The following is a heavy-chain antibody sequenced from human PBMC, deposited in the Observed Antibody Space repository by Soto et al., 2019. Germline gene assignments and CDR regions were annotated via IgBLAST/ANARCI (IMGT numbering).Heavy chain of an antibody. CDR3: ARAIPHFDY. CDR1: GYSFTSFY. CDR2: INPNGGST. J-gene: IGHJ4*02. Sequence: QVQLVQSGAEVKEPGASVKISCKPSGYSFTSFYMHWVRQAPGQGLEWMGTINPNGGSTTYAQKFQARVTMTRDTSTSTLYMDLSGLRSEDTAVYYCARAIPHFDYWGQGTLVTVSS. V-gene: IGHV1-46*01. D-gene: IGHD2-21*01.